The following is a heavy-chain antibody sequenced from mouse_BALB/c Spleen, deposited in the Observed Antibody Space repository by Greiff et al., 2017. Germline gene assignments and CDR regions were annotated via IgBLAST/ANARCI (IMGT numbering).Heavy chain of an antibody. Sequence: EVQLQQSGPGLVKPSQSLSITCTVTGYSITSDDAWYWSRQFPGNKLEWMGYISYRGSTRYNTSLKSRSSITRDTSKNQFFLQLNSVTTEDTATYYCALYNYYDDRSYAMDYWGQGTSVTVSA. V-gene: IGHV3-2*02. D-gene: IGHD2-4*01. J-gene: IGHJ4*01. CDR1: GYSITSDDA. CDR3: ALYNYYDDRSYAMDY. CDR2: ISYRGST.